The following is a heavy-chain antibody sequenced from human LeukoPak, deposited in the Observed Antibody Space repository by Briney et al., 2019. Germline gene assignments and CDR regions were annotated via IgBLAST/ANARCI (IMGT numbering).Heavy chain of an antibody. D-gene: IGHD1-26*01. J-gene: IGHJ4*02. CDR1: GDSISPYY. V-gene: IGHV4-59*01. Sequence: PSETLSLTCTVSGDSISPYYWNWIRQPPGKGLEYIGYIYNSGSTSYNPSLKSRVTISVDTSKNQFSLWLSSVTAADTAVYYCVRGRSESYYSFDYWGQGTLVTVSS. CDR2: IYNSGST. CDR3: VRGRSESYYSFDY.